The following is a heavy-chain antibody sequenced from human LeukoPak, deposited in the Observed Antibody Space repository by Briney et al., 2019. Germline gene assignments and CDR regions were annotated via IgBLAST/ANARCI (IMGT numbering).Heavy chain of an antibody. Sequence: ASVKVSCKASGYTFTTYAIHWVRQAPGRSLEWMGRINAGNGNAKYSQNFHDRITITRDTSASTVYMELTSLRSEDTAVYYCGKSAPSWFDPWGQGTLVTVSS. CDR3: GKSAPSWFDP. V-gene: IGHV1-3*01. J-gene: IGHJ5*02. CDR2: INAGNGNA. CDR1: GYTFTTYA.